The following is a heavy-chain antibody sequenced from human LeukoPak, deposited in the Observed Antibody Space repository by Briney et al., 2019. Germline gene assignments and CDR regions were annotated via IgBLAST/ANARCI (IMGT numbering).Heavy chain of an antibody. D-gene: IGHD2-2*01. CDR1: GGSISSHY. J-gene: IGHJ4*02. Sequence: SETLSLTCTVSGGSISSHYWSWIRQPPGKGLEWIGYIYYSGSTNYNPSLKSRVTISVDTSKNQFSLKLSSVTAADTAVYFCASLVVPARFDYWGQGTLVTVSS. CDR2: IYYSGST. V-gene: IGHV4-59*11. CDR3: ASLVVPARFDY.